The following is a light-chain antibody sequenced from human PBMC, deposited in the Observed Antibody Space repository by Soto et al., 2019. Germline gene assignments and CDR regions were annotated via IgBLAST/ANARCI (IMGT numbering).Light chain of an antibody. CDR1: QSISSY. V-gene: IGKV3-11*01. Sequence: EIVLTQSPATLSLSPGERATLSCRASQSISSYLAWYQHKPGQAPRLFIYDASNRATGIPARFSGSGSGTDFTLTISSLEPEDFAVYYCQQRSNWPYTFGQGTKLQIK. CDR3: QQRSNWPYT. CDR2: DAS. J-gene: IGKJ2*01.